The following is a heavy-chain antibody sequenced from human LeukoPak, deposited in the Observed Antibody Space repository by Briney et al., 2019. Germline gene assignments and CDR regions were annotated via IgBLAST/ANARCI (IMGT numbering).Heavy chain of an antibody. V-gene: IGHV3-11*04. D-gene: IGHD2/OR15-2a*01. CDR3: ARGGHFYHDAFDI. CDR1: GFTVSSNY. J-gene: IGHJ3*02. CDR2: ISSSGSTI. Sequence: PGGSLRLSCAASGFTVSSNYMSWVRQAPGKGLEWVSYISSSGSTIYYADSVKGRFTISRDNAKNSLYLQMNSLRAEDTAVYYCARGGHFYHDAFDIWGQGTMVTVSS.